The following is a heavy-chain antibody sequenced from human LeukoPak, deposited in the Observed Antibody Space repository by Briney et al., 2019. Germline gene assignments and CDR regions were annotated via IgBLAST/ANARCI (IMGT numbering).Heavy chain of an antibody. CDR3: VYGWGTYYNGFFQH. CDR1: GDTFSSYA. CDR2: MNTNTGNS. Sequence: GASVKVSCKASGDTFSSYALNWVRQAPGQGLEWMGWMNTNTGNSTYAQDFTGRLVLSRDTSVSTAYLQISSLRAEDTAVYYCVYGWGTYYNGFFQHWGQGTLVIVSS. D-gene: IGHD3-10*01. J-gene: IGHJ1*01. V-gene: IGHV7-4-1*02.